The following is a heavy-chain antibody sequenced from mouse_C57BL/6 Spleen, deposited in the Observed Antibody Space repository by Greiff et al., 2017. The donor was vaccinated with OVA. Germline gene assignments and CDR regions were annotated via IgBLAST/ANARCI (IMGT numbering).Heavy chain of an antibody. D-gene: IGHD1-1*01. CDR3: AREAPTVVATRYFDV. CDR2: ISDGGSYT. CDR1: GFTFSSYA. J-gene: IGHJ1*03. Sequence: EVKLMESGGGLVKPGGSLKLSCAASGFTFSSYAMSWVRQTPEKRLEWVATISDGGSYTYYPDNVKGRFTISRDNAKNNLYLQMSHLKSEDTAMYYCAREAPTVVATRYFDVWGTGTTVTVSS. V-gene: IGHV5-4*01.